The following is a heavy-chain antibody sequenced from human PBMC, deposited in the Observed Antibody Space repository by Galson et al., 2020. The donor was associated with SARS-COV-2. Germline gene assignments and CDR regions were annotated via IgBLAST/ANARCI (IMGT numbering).Heavy chain of an antibody. CDR1: GGSIANSHYC. J-gene: IGHJ4*02. CDR3: AREDTFETAGTTDAY. D-gene: IGHD6-13*01. V-gene: IGHV4-39*07. CDR2: IYFDKST. Sequence: SETLSLTCTVSGGSIANSHYCWGWVRQPPGKGLEWIAAIYFDKSTVYSPSLKARVTISIDTSKNQFSLRVNSVTAADTAVYYCAREDTFETAGTTDAYWGQGTPVTVAS.